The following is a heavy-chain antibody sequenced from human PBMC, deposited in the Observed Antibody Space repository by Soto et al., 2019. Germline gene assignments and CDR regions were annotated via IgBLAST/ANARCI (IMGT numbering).Heavy chain of an antibody. J-gene: IGHJ5*02. CDR1: GGSFSGYY. D-gene: IGHD2-2*01. CDR3: ARDGFCTSTTCRVGNWFDP. CDR2: INHRGST. Sequence: WETLSLTCVGYGGSFSGYYWSWIRQSPGKGLEWIGGINHRGSTNYNPSLESRVTISVDTSKNQFSLKLPSVTAADTAMYYCARDGFCTSTTCRVGNWFDPWGQGTLVTVSS. V-gene: IGHV4-34*01.